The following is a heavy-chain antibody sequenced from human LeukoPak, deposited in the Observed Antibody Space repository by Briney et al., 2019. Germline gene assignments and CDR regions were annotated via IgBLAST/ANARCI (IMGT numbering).Heavy chain of an antibody. CDR3: AREPYYYGSGTPGAFDI. D-gene: IGHD3-10*01. Sequence: PGGSLRLSCAASGFTFSSNYMSWVRQAPGKGLEWVSVMYSGGSTYYADSVKGRFTISRHNSKNTLYLQMNNLSAEEKAVYYCAREPYYYGSGTPGAFDIWGQGTLVTVSS. J-gene: IGHJ3*02. CDR1: GFTFSSNY. V-gene: IGHV3-53*01. CDR2: MYSGGST.